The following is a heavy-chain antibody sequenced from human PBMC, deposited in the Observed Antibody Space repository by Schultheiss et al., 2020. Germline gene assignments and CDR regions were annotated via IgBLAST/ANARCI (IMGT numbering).Heavy chain of an antibody. V-gene: IGHV4-34*01. Sequence: SATLSLTCAVYGGSFSGYYWSWIRQPPGKGLEWIGEINHSGSTNYNPSLKSRVTISVDTSKNQFSLKLSSVTAADTAVYYCARQGTMVRDVYTNFDYWGQGTLVNVS. CDR1: GGSFSGYY. CDR2: INHSGST. J-gene: IGHJ4*02. D-gene: IGHD3-10*01. CDR3: ARQGTMVRDVYTNFDY.